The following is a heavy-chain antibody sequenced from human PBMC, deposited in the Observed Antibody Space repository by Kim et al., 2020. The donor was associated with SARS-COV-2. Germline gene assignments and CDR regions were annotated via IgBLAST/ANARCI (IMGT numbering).Heavy chain of an antibody. CDR1: GGSISSYY. V-gene: IGHV4-59*13. CDR3: ARYLRYFDWLGEFRFDP. CDR2: TYYSGST. J-gene: IGHJ5*02. Sequence: SETLSLTCTVSGGSISSYYWSWIRQPPGKGLEWIGYTYYSGSTNYNPSLKSRVTISVDTSKNQFSLKLSSVTAADTAVYYCARYLRYFDWLGEFRFDPWGQGTLVTVSS. D-gene: IGHD3-9*01.